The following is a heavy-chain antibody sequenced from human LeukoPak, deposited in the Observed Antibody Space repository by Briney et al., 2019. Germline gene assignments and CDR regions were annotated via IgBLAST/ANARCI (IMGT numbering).Heavy chain of an antibody. CDR2: IKPDGSEK. D-gene: IGHD3-22*01. Sequence: GGSLRLSCAASGFTFSSSWMSWVRQAPGKGLEWVTNIKPDGSEKYYVDSVKGRFTISRDNAKNSLYLQMNSLRAEDTAVYYCARDANYHVSSDYYDAFDIWGQGTMVTVSS. CDR1: GFTFSSSW. J-gene: IGHJ3*02. V-gene: IGHV3-7*01. CDR3: ARDANYHVSSDYYDAFDI.